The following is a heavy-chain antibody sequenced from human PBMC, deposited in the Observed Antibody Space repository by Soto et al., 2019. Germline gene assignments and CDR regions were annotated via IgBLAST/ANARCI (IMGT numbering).Heavy chain of an antibody. J-gene: IGHJ4*02. CDR1: GFTFSSYA. CDR2: ISYDGNDE. D-gene: IGHD3-3*01. V-gene: IGHV3-30-3*01. CDR3: AKDRTSNFWSAYFDS. Sequence: QVQLVESGGGVVQPGMSLRLSCAASGFTFSSYAMHWVRQAPGKGLEWVAVISYDGNDESYTDSVKGRFTISRDTSKNTLYLQMNRLRPEDTAVYYCAKDRTSNFWSAYFDSWGQGTLIAVSS.